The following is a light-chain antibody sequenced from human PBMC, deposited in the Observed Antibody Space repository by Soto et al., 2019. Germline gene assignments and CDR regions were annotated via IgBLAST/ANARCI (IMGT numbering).Light chain of an antibody. Sequence: DIVMTQSPLSLPVTPGEPASISCRSSQILLHSNGYNYLDWYLQKPGQSPQVLIYLGSNRASGVPDRFSGSGSGTDFTLKISRVEAEDVGVYYCMQALQTPPTFGGGTKVDIK. CDR3: MQALQTPPT. CDR1: QILLHSNGYNY. V-gene: IGKV2-28*01. J-gene: IGKJ4*01. CDR2: LGS.